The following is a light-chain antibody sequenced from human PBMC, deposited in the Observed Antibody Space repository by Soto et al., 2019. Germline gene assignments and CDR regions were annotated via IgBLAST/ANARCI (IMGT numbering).Light chain of an antibody. Sequence: ESVLIQFPGTLCLSPGEIXTXXXXASQSVSSNLAWYQQNPGQAPRLLIFDASNRATGIPARFSGSGSGTDFTLTISSLEPEDFAVYYCQQHSNWPLTFGGGTKVDIK. CDR1: QSVSSN. V-gene: IGKV3-11*01. CDR3: QQHSNWPLT. J-gene: IGKJ4*01. CDR2: DAS.